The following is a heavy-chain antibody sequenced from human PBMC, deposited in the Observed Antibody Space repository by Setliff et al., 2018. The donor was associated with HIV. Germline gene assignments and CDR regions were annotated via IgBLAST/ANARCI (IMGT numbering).Heavy chain of an antibody. Sequence: ASVKVSCKASGYTFTSYGISWVRQAPGQGLEWMGWISAYDGDTKYAEKFQGRVTMTADTTASTAYMELRRLRSDDTAVYYCARGRELPGSPYYFDYWGQGTLVTVSS. CDR3: ARGRELPGSPYYFDY. J-gene: IGHJ4*02. D-gene: IGHD1-26*01. CDR1: GYTFTSYG. V-gene: IGHV1-18*01. CDR2: ISAYDGDT.